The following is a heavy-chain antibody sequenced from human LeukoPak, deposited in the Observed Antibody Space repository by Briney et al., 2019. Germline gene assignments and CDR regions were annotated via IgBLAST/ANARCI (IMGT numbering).Heavy chain of an antibody. CDR3: ARARCSRTSCNTESDY. CDR1: GFTLSPYW. V-gene: IGHV3-74*01. Sequence: GGSLRLSCSASGFTLSPYWMHWVRQAPGKGVVWVSRINSDGSSTTYADSVKGRFTISRDNAKNTLYLQMNILRAEDTAVYYCARARCSRTSCNTESDYWGQGTLVTVSS. CDR2: INSDGSST. D-gene: IGHD2-2*01. J-gene: IGHJ4*02.